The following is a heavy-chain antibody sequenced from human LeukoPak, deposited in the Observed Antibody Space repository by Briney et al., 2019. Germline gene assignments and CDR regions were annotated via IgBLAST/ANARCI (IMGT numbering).Heavy chain of an antibody. CDR3: ARAGYTAIVAFDI. V-gene: IGHV4-38-2*01. CDR2: IYHSGST. J-gene: IGHJ3*02. Sequence: PSETLSLTCAVSGYSISSGYYWGWIRQPPGMGLERIGSIYHSGSTYYNPSLKSRVTISVDTSKNQFSLKLSSVTAADTAVYYCARAGYTAIVAFDIWGQGTMVTVSS. CDR1: GYSISSGYY. D-gene: IGHD5-18*01.